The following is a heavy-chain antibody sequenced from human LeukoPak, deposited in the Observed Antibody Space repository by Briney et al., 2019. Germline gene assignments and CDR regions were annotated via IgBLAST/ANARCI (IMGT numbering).Heavy chain of an antibody. CDR1: GFTFSSYG. Sequence: GGSLSLSCAASGFTFSSYGMHWVRQAPGKGLEYVSAISRNGGTTDDAKSVKRRFNISRDNSKDTLYLQMGSHRAEDMAVYYCAREALRGYSGYDAEDYFDVWGQGTMVTVSS. J-gene: IGHJ4*03. D-gene: IGHD5-12*01. CDR2: ISRNGGTT. V-gene: IGHV3-64*01. CDR3: AREALRGYSGYDAEDYFDV.